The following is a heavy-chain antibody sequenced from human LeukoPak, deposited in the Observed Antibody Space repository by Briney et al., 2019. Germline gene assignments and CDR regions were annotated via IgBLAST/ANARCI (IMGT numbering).Heavy chain of an antibody. V-gene: IGHV4-34*01. CDR3: ARAGQGVPRTPFDY. CDR1: GGSFSGYY. D-gene: IGHD3-10*01. CDR2: INHSGST. Sequence: SETLSLTCAVSGGSFSGYYWSWIRQPPGKGLEWIGEINHSGSTNYNPSLKSRVTISVDTSKNQFSLKLSSVTAADTAVYYCARAGQGVPRTPFDYWGQGTLVTVSS. J-gene: IGHJ4*02.